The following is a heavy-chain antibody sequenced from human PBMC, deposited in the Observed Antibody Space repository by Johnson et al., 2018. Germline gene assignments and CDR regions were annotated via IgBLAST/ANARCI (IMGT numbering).Heavy chain of an antibody. CDR1: GFTFSSYG. CDR3: AKDSSGYYYGAFDI. CDR2: ISWNSGSI. Sequence: VQLVQSVGGVVQPGRSLRLSCAASGFTFSSYGMHWVRQAPGKGLEWVSGISWNSGSIGYADSVKGRFTISRDNAKNSLYLQMNSLRAEDTALYYCAKDSSGYYYGAFDIWGQXTMVTVP. J-gene: IGHJ3*02. D-gene: IGHD3-22*01. V-gene: IGHV3-9*01.